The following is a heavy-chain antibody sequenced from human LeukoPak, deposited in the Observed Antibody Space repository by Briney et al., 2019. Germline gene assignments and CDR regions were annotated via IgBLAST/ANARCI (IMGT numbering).Heavy chain of an antibody. J-gene: IGHJ4*02. V-gene: IGHV3-30*18. CDR3: AKEMEVSAGPDY. CDR1: GFTFSSYG. D-gene: IGHD6-25*01. Sequence: GRSLRLSCAASGFTFSSYGMHWVRQAPGKGLEWVAVISYDGSIKYFADSVKGRFTISRDNSKNTLYLQMNSLRPEDTAVYYCAKEMEVSAGPDYWGEGTLVSVSS. CDR2: ISYDGSIK.